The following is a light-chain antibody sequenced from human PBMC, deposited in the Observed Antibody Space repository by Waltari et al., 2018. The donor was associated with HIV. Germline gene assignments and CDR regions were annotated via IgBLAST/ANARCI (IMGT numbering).Light chain of an antibody. CDR1: GSNIRSNY. CDR2: NDD. J-gene: IGLJ1*01. Sequence: QSVLAQPPSVSGAAGQRVTISCSGSGSNIRSNYVNPYQQLPVTAPRVLIYNDDQRPSGVPARFSGSKAGTTASLAISGLQSEDEADYYCAAWDDTLKVYVFGTGTKVTVL. V-gene: IGLV1-44*01. CDR3: AAWDDTLKVYV.